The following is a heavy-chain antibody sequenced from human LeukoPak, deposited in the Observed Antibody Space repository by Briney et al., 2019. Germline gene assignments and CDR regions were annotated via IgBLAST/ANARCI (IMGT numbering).Heavy chain of an antibody. Sequence: SGGGLKIPSRGSAYIFTSNWTVRWRQLPGKGREGWGSIYPGDSDTRCSPSFHGQVTISADKSISTAYLQWSSLKASDTAMYYCARTLSGYSYGYNYWGQGTLVTVSS. V-gene: IGHV5-51*01. CDR2: IYPGDSDT. CDR3: ARTLSGYSYGYNY. CDR1: AYIFTSNW. D-gene: IGHD5-18*01. J-gene: IGHJ4*02.